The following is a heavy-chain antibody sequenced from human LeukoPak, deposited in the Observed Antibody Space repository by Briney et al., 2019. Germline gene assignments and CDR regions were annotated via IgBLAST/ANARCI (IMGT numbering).Heavy chain of an antibody. Sequence: GGSLRLSCAASGFTFSSYWMHWVRQAPGKGLEWVANIKQDGSEKYYVDSVKGRFTISRDNAKNSLCLQMNSLRAEVTAVYSCVRDGDTSGYTNWGQGTLVTVSS. CDR2: IKQDGSEK. CDR1: GFTFSSYW. CDR3: VRDGDTSGYTN. V-gene: IGHV3-7*01. J-gene: IGHJ4*02. D-gene: IGHD3-22*01.